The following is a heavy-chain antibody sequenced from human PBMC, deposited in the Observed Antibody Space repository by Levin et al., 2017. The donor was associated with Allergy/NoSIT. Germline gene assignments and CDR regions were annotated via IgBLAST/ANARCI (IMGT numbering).Heavy chain of an antibody. CDR1: GYTFTSYY. CDR2: INPSGGST. D-gene: IGHD2-15*01. Sequence: ASVKVSCKASGYTFTSYYMHWVRQAPGQGLEWMGIINPSGGSTSYAQKFQGRVTMTRDTSTSTVYMELSSLRSEDTAVYYCARGGLYCSGGSCYYPQAFDIWGQGTMVTVSS. CDR3: ARGGLYCSGGSCYYPQAFDI. V-gene: IGHV1-46*01. J-gene: IGHJ3*02.